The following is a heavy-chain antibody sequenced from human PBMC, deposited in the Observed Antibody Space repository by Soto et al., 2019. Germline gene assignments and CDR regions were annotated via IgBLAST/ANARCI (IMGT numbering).Heavy chain of an antibody. D-gene: IGHD3-22*01. Sequence: GVPLRLSCAASGVTFSSYWMHWVRQAPGKGLVWVSRINSDGSSTSYADSVKGRFTISRDNSKNTLYLQMNSLRAEDTAVYYCAKDILDYYDSSGYWPLGYWGQGTLVTVSS. CDR2: INSDGSST. V-gene: IGHV3-74*01. CDR1: GVTFSSYW. J-gene: IGHJ4*02. CDR3: AKDILDYYDSSGYWPLGY.